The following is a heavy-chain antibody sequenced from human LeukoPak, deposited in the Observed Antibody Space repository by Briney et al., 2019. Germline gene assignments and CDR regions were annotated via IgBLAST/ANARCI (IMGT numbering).Heavy chain of an antibody. Sequence: SETLSLTCTVSGGSISSYYWSWIRQPAGKGLEWIGRIYTSGSTNYNPSLKSRVTMSVDTSKNQFSLKLSSVTAADTAVYYCAREYDYYGSGSGHYYYYYYMDVWGKGTTVTVSS. V-gene: IGHV4-4*07. J-gene: IGHJ6*03. CDR3: AREYDYYGSGSGHYYYYYYMDV. CDR1: GGSISSYY. CDR2: IYTSGST. D-gene: IGHD3-10*01.